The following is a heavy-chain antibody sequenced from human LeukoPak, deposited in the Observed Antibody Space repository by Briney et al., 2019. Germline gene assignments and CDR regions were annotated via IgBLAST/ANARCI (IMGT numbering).Heavy chain of an antibody. D-gene: IGHD4-17*01. J-gene: IGHJ1*01. Sequence: GGSLRLSCVVSGFTFDNFAMHWVREPLGKGLEWGAVISHDGRTKYCADSMKRRITISRDNSKNTLFLQMNNLRSEDTAVYYCARVDYGDDQYFQHWGQGTLVTVSS. CDR1: GFTFDNFA. CDR3: ARVDYGDDQYFQH. CDR2: ISHDGRTK. V-gene: IGHV3-30*04.